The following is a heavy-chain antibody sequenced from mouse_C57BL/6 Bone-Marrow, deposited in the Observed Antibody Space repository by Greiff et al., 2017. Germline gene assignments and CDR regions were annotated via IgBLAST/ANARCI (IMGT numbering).Heavy chain of an antibody. J-gene: IGHJ4*01. CDR3: ASSYYRSNAMDY. CDR1: GFTFSSFG. D-gene: IGHD1-1*01. V-gene: IGHV5-17*02. CDR2: ISSGISTI. Sequence: EVQGVESGGGLVQPGGSRKLSCAASGFTFSSFGMHWVRQAPEKGLEWVAYISSGISTIYYADTVKGRFTISRDNPKNTLFLQMTSLRSEDTAMYYCASSYYRSNAMDYWGQGTSVTVSS.